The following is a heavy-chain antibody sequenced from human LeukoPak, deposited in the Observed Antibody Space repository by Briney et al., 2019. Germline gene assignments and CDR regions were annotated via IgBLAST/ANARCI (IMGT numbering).Heavy chain of an antibody. V-gene: IGHV3-7*01. D-gene: IGHD6-13*01. CDR2: IYKDGSGT. J-gene: IGHJ4*02. CDR1: GFNFNYYF. CDR3: ATEYWYRHDY. Sequence: PGGSLRLSCTTSGFNFNYYFMAWVRQAPGKGLEWLATIYKDGSGTEYIYSVRGRFTISRDNTKKSIYLQMSSLSADDTAVYFCATEYWYRHDYWGKGILVTVSS.